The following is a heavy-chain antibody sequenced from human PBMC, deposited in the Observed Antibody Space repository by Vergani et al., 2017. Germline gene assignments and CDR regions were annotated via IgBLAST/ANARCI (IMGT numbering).Heavy chain of an antibody. J-gene: IGHJ4*02. Sequence: QVQLVQSGAEVKKPGSSVKVSCKASGGTFSSYAISWVRQAPGQGLEWMGGIIPIFGTANYAQKFQGRVTITADESTSTAYMERSSLRSEDTAVYYCARGGLRFLEWLVPGDSSGYQLDYWGQGTLVTVSS. CDR1: GGTFSSYA. V-gene: IGHV1-69*01. CDR3: ARGGLRFLEWLVPGDSSGYQLDY. CDR2: IIPIFGTA. D-gene: IGHD3-3*01.